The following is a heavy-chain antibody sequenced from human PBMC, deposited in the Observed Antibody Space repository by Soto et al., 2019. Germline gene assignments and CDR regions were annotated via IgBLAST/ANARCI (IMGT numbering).Heavy chain of an antibody. V-gene: IGHV5-51*01. CDR1: GYSFTSYW. J-gene: IGHJ3*02. CDR2: IYPGDSDT. CDR3: ARQLEYCTNGVCYERISAFDI. D-gene: IGHD2-8*01. Sequence: GESLKISCKGSGYSFTSYWIGWVRQMPGKGLEWMGIIYPGDSDTRYSPSFQGQVTISADKSISTAYLQWSSLKASDTAMYYCARQLEYCTNGVCYERISAFDIWGQGTMVTVSS.